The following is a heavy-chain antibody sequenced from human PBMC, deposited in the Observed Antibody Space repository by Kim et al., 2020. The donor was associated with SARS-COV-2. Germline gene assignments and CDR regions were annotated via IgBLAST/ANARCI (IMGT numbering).Heavy chain of an antibody. CDR2: ISYDGSNK. J-gene: IGHJ3*02. V-gene: IGHV3-30*04. Sequence: GGSLRLSCAASGFTFSSYAMHWVRQAPGKGLEWVAVISYDGSNKYYADSVKGRFTISRDNSKNTLYLQMNSLRAEDTAVYYCARDGDGSGSYNYAFDIWGQGTMVTVSS. CDR1: GFTFSSYA. D-gene: IGHD3-10*01. CDR3: ARDGDGSGSYNYAFDI.